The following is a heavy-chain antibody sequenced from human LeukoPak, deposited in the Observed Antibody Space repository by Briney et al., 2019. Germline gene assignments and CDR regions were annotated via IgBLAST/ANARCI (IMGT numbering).Heavy chain of an antibody. CDR1: GFTLSSYW. J-gene: IGHJ3*02. Sequence: PGGSLRLSCAASGFTLSSYWMSWVRQAPGKGLEWVANIKQDGSEKYYVDTVKGRFTISRDNAKNSLYLQMNSLRAEDTAVYYCARDLRYCSGGSCKDAFDIWGQGTMVTVSS. D-gene: IGHD2-15*01. CDR2: IKQDGSEK. V-gene: IGHV3-7*01. CDR3: ARDLRYCSGGSCKDAFDI.